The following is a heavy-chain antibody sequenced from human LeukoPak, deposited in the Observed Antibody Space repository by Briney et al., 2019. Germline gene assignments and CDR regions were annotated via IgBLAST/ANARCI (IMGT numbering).Heavy chain of an antibody. CDR3: AKDIAAQDYYFDY. D-gene: IGHD6-6*01. Sequence: PGGSLRLSCAASGFTFSSYWMHWVRQAPGKGLVWVSRINSDGSSTSYADSVKGRFTISRDNAKNSLYLQMNSLRAEDTALYYCAKDIAAQDYYFDYWGQGTLVTVSS. J-gene: IGHJ4*02. V-gene: IGHV3-74*01. CDR2: INSDGSST. CDR1: GFTFSSYW.